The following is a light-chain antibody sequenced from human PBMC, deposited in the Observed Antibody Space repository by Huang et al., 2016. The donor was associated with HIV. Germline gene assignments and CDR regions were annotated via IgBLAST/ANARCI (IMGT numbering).Light chain of an antibody. CDR2: NAT. Sequence: IVLTQSPATLSLSPCERATLSCRASQSLNKFLAWYQQKPGQAPRLLIYNATDRATGVPARFSGGGSGTDFTLTINDLKAEDFAIYYCQQRSSSLTFGGGTKVEIK. V-gene: IGKV3-11*01. CDR3: QQRSSSLT. CDR1: QSLNKF. J-gene: IGKJ4*01.